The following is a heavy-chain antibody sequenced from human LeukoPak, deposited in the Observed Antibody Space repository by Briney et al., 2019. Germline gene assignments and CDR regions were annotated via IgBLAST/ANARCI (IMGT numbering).Heavy chain of an antibody. CDR2: ISDSGGST. CDR1: GFTFSSYA. D-gene: IGHD3-3*01. V-gene: IGHV3-23*01. Sequence: GGSLRLSCAASGFTFSSYAMSWVRQAPGKGLEWVSAISDSGGSTYYADSVKGRFTISRDNSKITLYLQMNSLRAEDTAVYYCAKAAYDFWSGYLLGYWGQGTLVTVSS. J-gene: IGHJ4*02. CDR3: AKAAYDFWSGYLLGY.